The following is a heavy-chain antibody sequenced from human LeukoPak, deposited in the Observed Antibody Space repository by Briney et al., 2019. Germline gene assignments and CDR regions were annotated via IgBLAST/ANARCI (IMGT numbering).Heavy chain of an antibody. CDR1: GFTFSSYA. D-gene: IGHD5-18*01. CDR2: ISGSGGST. V-gene: IGHV3-23*01. Sequence: GGSLRLSCVASGFTFSSYAMSWVRQAPGKGLEWVSAISGSGGSTYYADSVKGRFTISRDNSKNTLYLQMNSLRAEDTAVYYCAKGYSYGYNRYYYYGMDVWGQGTTVTVSS. J-gene: IGHJ6*02. CDR3: AKGYSYGYNRYYYYGMDV.